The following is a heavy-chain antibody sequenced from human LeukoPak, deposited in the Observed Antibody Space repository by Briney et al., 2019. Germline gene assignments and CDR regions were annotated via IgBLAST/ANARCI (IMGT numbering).Heavy chain of an antibody. CDR1: GGTFSSYA. J-gene: IGHJ5*02. CDR3: ARLTNGYCSGGSCYRANGFDP. CDR2: IIPILGIA. D-gene: IGHD2-15*01. Sequence: SVKVSCKASGGTFSSYAISWVRQAPGQGLEWMGRIIPILGIANYAQKFQGRVTITADKSTSKAYMELSSLRSEDTAVYYCARLTNGYCSGGSCYRANGFDPWGQGTLVTVSS. V-gene: IGHV1-69*04.